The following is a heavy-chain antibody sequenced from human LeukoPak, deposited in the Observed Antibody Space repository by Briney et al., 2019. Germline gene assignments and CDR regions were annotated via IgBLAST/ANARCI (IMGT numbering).Heavy chain of an antibody. J-gene: IGHJ4*02. CDR3: AKDRAAGAVTTYDS. D-gene: IGHD4-17*01. CDR1: GFTFSGFS. V-gene: IGHV3-7*01. Sequence: GGSLRLSCAASGFTFSGFSMSWVRQSPTKGLEWVANIKQDGSERYYVDSVKGRFTISRDNSKNTLSLHMNSLRAEDTSLYYCAKDRAAGAVTTYDSWGQGTLVTVSS. CDR2: IKQDGSER.